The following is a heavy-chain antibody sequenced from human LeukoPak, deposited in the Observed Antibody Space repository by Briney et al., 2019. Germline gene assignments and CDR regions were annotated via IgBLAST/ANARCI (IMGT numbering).Heavy chain of an antibody. J-gene: IGHJ6*03. CDR2: IDHSGST. V-gene: IGHV4-38-2*02. CDR3: ARVPHCTSTSCYVGGYHMDV. Sequence: SETLSLTCTVSGYSISSGYYWGWIRQPPGKGLEWIGSIDHSGSTNDNPSLKGQVTVSVDTSKNQFSLKLSSVTAADTAVYYCARVPHCTSTSCYVGGYHMDVWGKGTTVTVSS. CDR1: GYSISSGYY. D-gene: IGHD2-2*01.